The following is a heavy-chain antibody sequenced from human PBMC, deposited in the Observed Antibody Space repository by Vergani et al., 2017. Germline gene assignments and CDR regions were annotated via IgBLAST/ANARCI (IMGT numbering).Heavy chain of an antibody. CDR2: IFPDDSDT. Sequence: EVQLVQSGAEVKKPGESLKISCKGFGYRFSSSWIGWVRQMPGKGLEWMGIIFPDDSDTRYSPSFQGQVTITADKSIRTVYLQWNSLKASDTAMYYCASRRTLQREFDIWGQGTLVTVSS. CDR1: GYRFSSSW. CDR3: ASRRTLQREFDI. J-gene: IGHJ4*02. V-gene: IGHV5-51*01. D-gene: IGHD5-24*01.